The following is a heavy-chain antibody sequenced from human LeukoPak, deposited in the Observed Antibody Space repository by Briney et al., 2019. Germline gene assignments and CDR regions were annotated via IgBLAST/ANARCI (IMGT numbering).Heavy chain of an antibody. CDR1: GFTFSNYW. Sequence: GGSLRLSCAASGFTFSNYWMYWVRQAPGKGLVWVSRISTDGRTTNYADSVKGRFTISRDNAKNTLYLQMNSLRGEDTAVYYCAKADSARGVTLKTTIDYWGQGTLVTVSS. V-gene: IGHV3-74*01. CDR3: AKADSARGVTLKTTIDY. D-gene: IGHD1-14*01. J-gene: IGHJ4*02. CDR2: ISTDGRTT.